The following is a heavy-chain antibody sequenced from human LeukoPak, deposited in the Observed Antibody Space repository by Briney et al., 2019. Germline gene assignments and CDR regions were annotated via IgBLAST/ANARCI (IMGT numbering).Heavy chain of an antibody. J-gene: IGHJ3*01. CDR2: IGSSGSTI. CDR3: AKEPTFGVRGVNDAFDV. Sequence: GGSLRLSCAASGFTFSDYYMSWIRQAPGKGLEWVSYIGSSGSTIYYADSVKGRFTISRDNAKNSLYLQMNSLRDEDAAVYYCAKEPTFGVRGVNDAFDVWGQGTMVIVSS. CDR1: GFTFSDYY. D-gene: IGHD3-10*01. V-gene: IGHV3-11*01.